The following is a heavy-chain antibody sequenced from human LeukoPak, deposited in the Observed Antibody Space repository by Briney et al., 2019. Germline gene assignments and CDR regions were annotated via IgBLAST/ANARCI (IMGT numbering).Heavy chain of an antibody. V-gene: IGHV3-74*01. J-gene: IGHJ4*02. CDR1: GFTFSYYW. CDR2: ISGDGSIT. Sequence: PGVSLRLSCAASGFTFSYYWMHWVRQAPGKGLVWVSRISGDGSITDYADSVKGRFTISRDNAQNTLYLQMNSLRAEGSAMYYCGILVEAGPAYWGQGTPVTASS. D-gene: IGHD6-13*01. CDR3: GILVEAGPAY.